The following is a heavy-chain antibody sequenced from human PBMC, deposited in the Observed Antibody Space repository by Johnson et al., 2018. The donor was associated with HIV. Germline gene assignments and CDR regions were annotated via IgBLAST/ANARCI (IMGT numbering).Heavy chain of an antibody. CDR3: AKGTTVVTPELAFDI. D-gene: IGHD4-23*01. V-gene: IGHV3-66*02. J-gene: IGHJ3*02. CDR1: GFTVR. Sequence: VQLVESGGGLVQPGGSLRLSCAASGFTVRKGLEWVSVLYSGGSTYYADSVKGRFTISRDNSKNTLYLQMTSLRAEDTAVYYCAKGTTVVTPELAFDIWGQGTMVTVSS. CDR2: LYSGGST.